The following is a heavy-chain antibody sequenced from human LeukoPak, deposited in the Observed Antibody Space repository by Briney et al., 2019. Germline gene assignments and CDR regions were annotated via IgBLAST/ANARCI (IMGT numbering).Heavy chain of an antibody. V-gene: IGHV3-21*01. CDR1: GFTFSSYS. J-gene: IGHJ4*02. Sequence: GGSLTLSCAASGFTFSSYSMNWVRQAPGKGLEWVSSISSSSSYIYYADSVKGRFTISRDNAKNSLYLQMNGLRAEDTAVYYCVRDRGATFLVDYGGQGTLVTVSS. D-gene: IGHD2/OR15-2a*01. CDR3: VRDRGATFLVDY. CDR2: ISSSSSYI.